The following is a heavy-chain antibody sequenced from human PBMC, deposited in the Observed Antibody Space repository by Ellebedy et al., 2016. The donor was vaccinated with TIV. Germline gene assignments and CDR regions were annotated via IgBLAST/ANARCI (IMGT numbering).Heavy chain of an antibody. Sequence: GESLKISCAASGFTFSSYAMSWVRQAPGKGLEWVSAISARGGSTSYADSVKGRFTSSRDNSKNTLFLQMNRLRAEDTALYYCAKDYSGLHGMDVWGQGTTVTVSS. D-gene: IGHD1-26*01. CDR3: AKDYSGLHGMDV. V-gene: IGHV3-23*01. CDR2: ISARGGST. CDR1: GFTFSSYA. J-gene: IGHJ6*02.